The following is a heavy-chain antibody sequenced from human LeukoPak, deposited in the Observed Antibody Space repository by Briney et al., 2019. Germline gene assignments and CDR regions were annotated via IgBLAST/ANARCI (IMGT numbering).Heavy chain of an antibody. CDR3: ARGGTGYCSSTSCSYYYYYGMDV. CDR2: IYHSGST. D-gene: IGHD2-2*01. CDR1: GGSISSGDYY. V-gene: IGHV4-30-2*01. J-gene: IGHJ6*02. Sequence: SETLSLTCTVSGGSISSGDYYWSWIRQPPGKGLEWIGYIYHSGSTYYNPSLKSRVTISVDRSKNQFSLKLSSVTAADTAVYYCARGGTGYCSSTSCSYYYYYGMDVWGQGTTVTVSS.